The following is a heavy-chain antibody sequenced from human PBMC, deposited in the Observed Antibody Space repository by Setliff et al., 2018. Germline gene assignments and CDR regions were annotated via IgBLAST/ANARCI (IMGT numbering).Heavy chain of an antibody. Sequence: SETLSLTCIVSGDSIGSNKNYWGWIRQPPGKGLEYIGSIYYSGNTYYNASLRSRVTISVDTSKNHFSLTLSSVTAADTAVYFCATSGNWNNEYYFNYWGQGALVTVSS. CDR1: GDSIGSNKNY. CDR3: ATSGNWNNEYYFNY. V-gene: IGHV4-39*02. D-gene: IGHD1-1*01. CDR2: IYYSGNT. J-gene: IGHJ4*02.